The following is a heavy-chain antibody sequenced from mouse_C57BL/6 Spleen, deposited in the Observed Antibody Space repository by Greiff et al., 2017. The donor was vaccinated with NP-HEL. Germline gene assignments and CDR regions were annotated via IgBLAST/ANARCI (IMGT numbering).Heavy chain of an antibody. CDR1: GYTFTDYE. J-gene: IGHJ4*01. Sequence: VQLQQSGAELVRPGASVTLSCKASGYTFTDYEMHWVKQTPVHGLEWIGAIDPETGGTAYNQKFKSKAILTADKSSSTAYMELRSLTSEDSAVYYCTRPRSTMVTTDGYYYAMDYWGQGTSVTVSS. V-gene: IGHV1-15*01. CDR2: IDPETGGT. D-gene: IGHD2-2*01. CDR3: TRPRSTMVTTDGYYYAMDY.